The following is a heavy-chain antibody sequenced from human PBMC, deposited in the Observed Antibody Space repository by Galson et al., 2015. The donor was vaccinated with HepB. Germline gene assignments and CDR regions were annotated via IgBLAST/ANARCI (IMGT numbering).Heavy chain of an antibody. CDR1: GFTFSSYA. J-gene: IGHJ4*02. V-gene: IGHV3-23*01. CDR3: ATYGSGNYYKKVLDY. D-gene: IGHD3-10*01. Sequence: SLRLSCAASGFTFSSYAMSWVRQTPGRGLEWVSGLSGSGATTYYADSVKGRFTISRDNSKNTLSLQMNSLRAEDTAVYYCATYGSGNYYKKVLDYWGQGTLVTVSS. CDR2: LSGSGATT.